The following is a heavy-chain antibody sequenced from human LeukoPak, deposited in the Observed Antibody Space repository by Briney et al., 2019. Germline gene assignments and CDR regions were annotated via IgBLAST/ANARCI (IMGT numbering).Heavy chain of an antibody. CDR3: ARGAIRGVGFDY. J-gene: IGHJ4*02. CDR2: IYSSGST. D-gene: IGHD3-10*01. Sequence: SETLSLTCTVSGGSISSDNYYWSWIRQPAGEGLEWIGRIYSSGSTNYNPSFKSRVTISVDTSNNQFSLKLNSVTAADTAVYYCARGAIRGVGFDYWGQGTLVTVSS. V-gene: IGHV4-61*02. CDR1: GGSISSDNYY.